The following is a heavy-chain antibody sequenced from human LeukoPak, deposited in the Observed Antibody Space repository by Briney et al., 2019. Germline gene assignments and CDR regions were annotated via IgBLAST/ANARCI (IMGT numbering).Heavy chain of an antibody. D-gene: IGHD1-26*01. CDR3: AKDKTRWELLGGFDY. J-gene: IGHJ4*02. V-gene: IGHV3-7*05. CDR1: GFTFSTFW. Sequence: GGSLRLSCAASGFTFSTFWMSWVRQAPGKGLEWVAHINQDGSEKYYVDSVKGRFTVSRDNAKNSLYLQMNSLRAEDTALYYRAKDKTRWELLGGFDYWGQGTLVTVSS. CDR2: INQDGSEK.